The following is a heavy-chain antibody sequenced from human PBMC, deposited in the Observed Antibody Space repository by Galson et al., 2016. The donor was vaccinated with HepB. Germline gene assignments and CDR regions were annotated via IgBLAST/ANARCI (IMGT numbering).Heavy chain of an antibody. D-gene: IGHD3-22*01. CDR1: GYTFTNYG. V-gene: IGHV1-18*04. Sequence: SVKVSCKASGYTFTNYGITWVRQAPGQGLEWMGWISAYNGNTNYAQKLQGRVTMTTDTSTSTAYMELRSLRSGDTAVYYCARSYYDSSAYYYVSYYYYYYDMDVWGPGTTVTVSS. CDR3: ARSYYDSSAYYYVSYYYYYYDMDV. CDR2: ISAYNGNT. J-gene: IGHJ6*02.